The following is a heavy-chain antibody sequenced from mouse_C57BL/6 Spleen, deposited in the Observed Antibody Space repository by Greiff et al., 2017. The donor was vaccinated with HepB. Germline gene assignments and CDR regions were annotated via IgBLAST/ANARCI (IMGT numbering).Heavy chain of an antibody. D-gene: IGHD1-1*01. J-gene: IGHJ3*01. Sequence: EVKLVESGEGLVKPGGSLKLSCAASGFTFSSYAMSWVRQTPEKRLEWVAYISSGGDYIYYADTVKGRFTISRDNARNTLYLQMSSLKSEDTAMYYCTRDEYYGSSDGFAYWGQGTLVTVSA. CDR1: GFTFSSYA. V-gene: IGHV5-9-1*02. CDR3: TRDEYYGSSDGFAY. CDR2: ISSGGDYI.